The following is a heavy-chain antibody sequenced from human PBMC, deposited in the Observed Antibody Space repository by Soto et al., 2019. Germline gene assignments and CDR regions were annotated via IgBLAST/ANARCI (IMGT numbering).Heavy chain of an antibody. CDR3: EKSRGDSWNTYFFDY. CDR2: ISGTGQTT. V-gene: IGHV3-23*01. CDR1: GFTFDSYS. D-gene: IGHD2-21*01. J-gene: IGHJ4*02. Sequence: EVQLLESGGGSVQPGGSLMLSCAASGFTFDSYSLSWVRQAPGKGLEWVSGISGTGQTTHYGDSVKGRFIISRDNFRNTLYLQMNSLRAEDTAVYFCEKSRGDSWNTYFFDYWGRGALVTVSS.